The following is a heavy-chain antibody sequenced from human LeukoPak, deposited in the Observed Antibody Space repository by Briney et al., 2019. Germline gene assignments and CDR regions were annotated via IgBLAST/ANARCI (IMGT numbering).Heavy chain of an antibody. V-gene: IGHV4-59*01. J-gene: IGHJ4*02. CDR1: GGSISNYY. CDR3: ARVWDTAMATGFDY. D-gene: IGHD5-18*01. CDR2: IYYSGST. Sequence: PWETLSLTCNVSGGSISNYYWSWIRQPPGKGLEWIGYIYYSGSTKYNPSLKSRVTISVDTSKNQFSLKLSSVTAADTAVYYCARVWDTAMATGFDYWGQGTLVTVSS.